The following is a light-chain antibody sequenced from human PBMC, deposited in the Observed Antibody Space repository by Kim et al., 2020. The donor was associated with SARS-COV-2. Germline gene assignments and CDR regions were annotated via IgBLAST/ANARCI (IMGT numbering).Light chain of an antibody. V-gene: IGLV3-19*01. CDR1: SLRSYY. CDR3: NSRDSNDNVV. Sequence: SSELTQDPAVSVALGQTVRITCQGDSLRSYYATWYQQKPGQAPILVNYGKNKRPSGIPDRFSGSSSGNTASLTITGTQAGDEADYYCNSRDSNDNVVFGGGTQLTVL. J-gene: IGLJ2*01. CDR2: GKN.